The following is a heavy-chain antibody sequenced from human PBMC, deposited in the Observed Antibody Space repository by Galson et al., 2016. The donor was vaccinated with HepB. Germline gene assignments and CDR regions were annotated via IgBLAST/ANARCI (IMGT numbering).Heavy chain of an antibody. CDR1: GFTFSSYW. D-gene: IGHD3-3*01. V-gene: IGHV3-15*01. CDR2: IKAEADGGAT. Sequence: SLRLSCAASGFTFSSYWMTWVRQAPGKGLEWVGRIKAEADGGATDYAAPVKGRFTISRDDSKSALFLQMNSLKTEDTAVYYCSTRLRFLEWLVEDFWGQGTLVTVSS. CDR3: STRLRFLEWLVEDF. J-gene: IGHJ4*02.